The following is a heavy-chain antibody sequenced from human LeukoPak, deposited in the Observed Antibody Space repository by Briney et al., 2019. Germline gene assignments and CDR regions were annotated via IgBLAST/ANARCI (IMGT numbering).Heavy chain of an antibody. V-gene: IGHV5-51*01. J-gene: IGHJ3*02. CDR1: GYSFTTYW. CDR3: ALGAVRGLHAFDI. Sequence: AESLKISFKGSGYSFTTYWIGWVRQMPGKGLEWMGIIYPGDSDTRYSPPFQGQVTISADKSVTTAYLQWSSLKASDTAMYYCALGAVRGLHAFDIWGQGTMVTVSS. D-gene: IGHD3-10*01. CDR2: IYPGDSDT.